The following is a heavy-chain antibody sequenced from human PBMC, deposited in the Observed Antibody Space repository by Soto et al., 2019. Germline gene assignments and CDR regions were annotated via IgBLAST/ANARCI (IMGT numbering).Heavy chain of an antibody. D-gene: IGHD6-19*01. V-gene: IGHV1-69*08. CDR3: ARDKYSRGWYWFDP. J-gene: IGHJ5*02. Sequence: QVQLVQSGAEVKKPGSSVKVSCKASGGTFSSYTISWVRQAPGQGLEWMGRIIPILGIANYAQKFEGRVTITADKSTSTAYMELSSLRSEDRAVYYCARDKYSRGWYWFDPWGQGTLVTVSS. CDR1: GGTFSSYT. CDR2: IIPILGIA.